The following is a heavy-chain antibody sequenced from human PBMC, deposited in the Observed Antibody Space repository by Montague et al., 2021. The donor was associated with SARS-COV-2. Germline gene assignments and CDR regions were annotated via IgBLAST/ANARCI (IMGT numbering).Heavy chain of an antibody. CDR2: ISTTGANT. Sequence: SLRLSCAASGFTFSSYGMNWVRQAPGKGLEWVSAISTTGANTYYAGSVKGRFTISRDNSKNTLYLQLNSLRDEDTAVYYCAKEGVVVGEDGFDYWGQGTMVIASS. J-gene: IGHJ3*01. CDR3: AKEGVVVGEDGFDY. V-gene: IGHV3-23*01. D-gene: IGHD3-22*01. CDR1: GFTFSSYG.